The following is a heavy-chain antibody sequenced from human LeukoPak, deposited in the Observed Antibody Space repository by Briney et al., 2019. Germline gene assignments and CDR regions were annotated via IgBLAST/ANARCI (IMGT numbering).Heavy chain of an antibody. CDR2: IYYSGST. CDR1: GGSIRSYY. V-gene: IGHV4-59*01. CDR3: ARDQLGWFDP. D-gene: IGHD5-24*01. J-gene: IGHJ5*02. Sequence: SETRSLTCTVSGGSIRSYYWSWIRQPPGKGLEWIGYIYYSGSTNYNPSLKSRVTISVDTSKNQFSLKLSSVTAADTAVYYCARDQLGWFDPWGQGTLVTVSS.